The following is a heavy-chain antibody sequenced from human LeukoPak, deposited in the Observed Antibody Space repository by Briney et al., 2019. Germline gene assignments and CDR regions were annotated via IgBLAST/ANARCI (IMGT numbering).Heavy chain of an antibody. CDR2: IYYSGST. J-gene: IGHJ4*02. Sequence: SETLSLTCTVSGGSISRYYWSWIRQPPGKGLEWIGYIYYSGSTNYNPSLKSRVTISVDTSKNQFSLKLSSVTAADTAVYYCARGGPSVLRYFVWGQGTLVTVSS. CDR1: GGSISRYY. D-gene: IGHD3-9*01. V-gene: IGHV4-59*12. CDR3: ARGGPSVLRYFV.